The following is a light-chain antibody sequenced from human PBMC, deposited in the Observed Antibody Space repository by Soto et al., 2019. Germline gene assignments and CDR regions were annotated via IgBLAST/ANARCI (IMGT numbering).Light chain of an antibody. Sequence: QSALTQPASVSGSPGQSVTISCTGTSRDVCAYNFVSWYQQHPGKSPKLIMGDVNYRPSGLTTLFSGAKTGNKASLTLSGLHAEEGGDYECSSFRTGSTRVFGRGTKLPVL. CDR1: SRDVCAYNF. V-gene: IGLV2-14*03. J-gene: IGLJ6*01. CDR2: DVN. CDR3: SSFRTGSTRV.